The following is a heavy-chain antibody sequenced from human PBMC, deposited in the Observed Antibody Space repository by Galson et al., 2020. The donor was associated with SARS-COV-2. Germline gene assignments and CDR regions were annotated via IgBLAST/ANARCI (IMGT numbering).Heavy chain of an antibody. Sequence: GESLKISCAASGYSFSDYYMSWIRQAPGKGLEWVSYISSSGSYTNYADSVKGRFTISRDNAKKSQYLQMNSLRAEDTAVYYCARNGRGCSGGSCYGAEYFQHWGKGTLVTVSS. CDR2: ISSSGSYT. J-gene: IGHJ1*01. D-gene: IGHD2-15*01. V-gene: IGHV3-11*06. CDR3: ARNGRGCSGGSCYGAEYFQH. CDR1: GYSFSDYY.